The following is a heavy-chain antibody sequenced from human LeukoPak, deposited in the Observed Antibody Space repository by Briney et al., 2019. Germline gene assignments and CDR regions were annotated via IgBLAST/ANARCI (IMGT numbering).Heavy chain of an antibody. J-gene: IGHJ3*02. V-gene: IGHV3-21*01. D-gene: IGHD3-9*01. CDR1: GFTFSSYS. CDR2: ISSSSSYI. CDR3: ARTYYDILTGHVHDAFDI. Sequence: GGSLRLSCAASGFTFSSYSMNWVRRAPGKGLEWVSSISSSSSYIYYADSVKGRFTISRDNAKNSLYLQMNSLRAEDTAVYYCARTYYDILTGHVHDAFDIWGQGTMVTVSS.